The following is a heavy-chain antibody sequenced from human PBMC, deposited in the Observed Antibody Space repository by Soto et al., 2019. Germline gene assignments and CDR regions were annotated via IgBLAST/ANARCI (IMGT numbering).Heavy chain of an antibody. D-gene: IGHD3-3*01. CDR1: GYTFTSYD. V-gene: IGHV1-8*01. Sequence: ASVKVSCKASGYTFTSYDINWVRQATGQGLEWMGWMNPNSGNTGYAQKFQGRVTMTRNTSISTAYMELSSLRSEDTAVYYCARRTREWLTNAFDIWGQGTMVTV. CDR3: ARRTREWLTNAFDI. J-gene: IGHJ3*02. CDR2: MNPNSGNT.